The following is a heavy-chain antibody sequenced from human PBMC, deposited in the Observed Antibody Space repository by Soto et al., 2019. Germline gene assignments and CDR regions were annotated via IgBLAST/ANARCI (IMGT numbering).Heavy chain of an antibody. CDR1: EFVFSNYA. J-gene: IGHJ4*02. Sequence: LRLSYAASEFVFSNYAMTWVRQAQGKGLEWVSDISDSGSATHYSDSVKGRFTISRDDSKNTLYLQMDRLRAEDAAVYYCAKGRTFFDFWGQGTLVTVSS. CDR2: ISDSGSAT. D-gene: IGHD3-16*01. CDR3: AKGRTFFDF. V-gene: IGHV3-23*01.